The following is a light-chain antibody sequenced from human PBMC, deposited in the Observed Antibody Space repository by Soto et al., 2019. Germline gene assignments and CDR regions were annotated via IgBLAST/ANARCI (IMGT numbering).Light chain of an antibody. CDR3: SSFTTSSHVV. V-gene: IGLV2-14*01. J-gene: IGLJ2*01. Sequence: QPVLTQPASVSGSPGQSITISCTGTSSDVGAYNYVSWYQQHPGKVPKLMIYDVSNRPSGVSNRFSGSKSGNTASLTISGLQAEDEADYYCSSFTTSSHVVFGGGTKLTVL. CDR2: DVS. CDR1: SSDVGAYNY.